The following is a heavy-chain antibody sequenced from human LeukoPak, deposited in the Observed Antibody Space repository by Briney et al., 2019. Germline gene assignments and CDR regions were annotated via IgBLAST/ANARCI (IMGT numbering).Heavy chain of an antibody. CDR3: AKRMSPGGGALDY. D-gene: IGHD3-10*01. J-gene: IGHJ4*02. V-gene: IGHV3-30*18. CDR1: GFTFSNYG. CDR2: IYYDGSNT. Sequence: GRSLRLSCAASGFTFSNYGMHWVRQAPGKGLEWVALIYYDGSNTYYADSVKGRFTISRDNSKNTLYLQMNSLRVDDTAVYYCAKRMSPGGGALDYWGQGTLVTVSS.